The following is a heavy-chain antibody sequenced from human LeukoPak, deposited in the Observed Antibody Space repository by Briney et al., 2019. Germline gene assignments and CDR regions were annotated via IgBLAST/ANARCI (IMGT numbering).Heavy chain of an antibody. D-gene: IGHD4-17*01. V-gene: IGHV3-48*01. CDR1: GFTFNNYN. CDR2: SGSGGTSV. J-gene: IGHJ4*02. CDR3: ARAMYGDYVLNY. Sequence: GGSLRLSCAASGFTFNNYNMNWVRQAPGRGLEWISYSGSGGTSVFFADSVKGRFTISRDNGKNSLFLQMTSLRAEDTAVYYCARAMYGDYVLNYWGQGTLVTVSS.